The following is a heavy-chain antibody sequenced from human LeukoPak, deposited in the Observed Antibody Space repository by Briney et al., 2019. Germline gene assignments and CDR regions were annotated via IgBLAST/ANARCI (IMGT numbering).Heavy chain of an antibody. CDR1: GGSFSGYY. D-gene: IGHD3-10*01. J-gene: IGHJ5*02. CDR3: ARGRDVLLWFGESRRTYNWFDP. V-gene: IGHV4-34*01. CDR2: INHSGST. Sequence: SETLSLTCAVYGGSFSGYYWSWIRQPPGKGLEWIGEINHSGSTNYNPSLKSRVTISVDPSKNQFSLKLSSVTAADTAVYYCARGRDVLLWFGESRRTYNWFDPWGQGTLVTVSS.